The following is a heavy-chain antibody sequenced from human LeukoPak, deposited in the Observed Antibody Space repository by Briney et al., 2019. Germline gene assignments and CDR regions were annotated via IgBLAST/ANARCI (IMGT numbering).Heavy chain of an antibody. CDR3: ARAPLRLGASSYYFDY. CDR1: GYSISSGYY. J-gene: IGHJ4*02. CDR2: IYHSGST. Sequence: PSETLSLTCTVSGYSISSGYYWGWIRQPPGKGLEWIGSIYHSGSTYYNPSLKSRVTISVDTSKNQFSLKLSSVTAADTAVYYCARAPLRLGASSYYFDYWGQGTLVTVSS. D-gene: IGHD3-16*01. V-gene: IGHV4-38-2*02.